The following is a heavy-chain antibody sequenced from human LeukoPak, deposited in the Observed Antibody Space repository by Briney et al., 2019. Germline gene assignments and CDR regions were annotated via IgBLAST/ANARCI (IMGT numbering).Heavy chain of an antibody. V-gene: IGHV1-69*13. J-gene: IGHJ4*02. CDR1: GGTFSSYA. D-gene: IGHD3-22*01. Sequence: SVKDSCKASGGTFSSYAISWVRQAPGQGLEWMGGIIPIFGTANYAQKFQGRVTITADESTSTAYMEPSSLRSEDTAVYYCARVQCYYDSSGYFDYWGQGTLVTVSS. CDR3: ARVQCYYDSSGYFDY. CDR2: IIPIFGTA.